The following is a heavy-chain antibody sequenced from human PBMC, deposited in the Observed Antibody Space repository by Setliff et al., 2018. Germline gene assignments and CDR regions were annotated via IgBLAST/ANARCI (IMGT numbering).Heavy chain of an antibody. Sequence: LRLSFAASGFTFSDYSMNWVRQAPGKGLGWLSYISSSSGTIFYADSVKGRFSISRDSAKSSLFLQMNSLRGEDTAVYYCARSRRPRRLQSDFDHWGQGTLVTVSS. V-gene: IGHV3-48*01. J-gene: IGHJ4*02. CDR3: ARSRRPRRLQSDFDH. CDR1: GFTFSDYS. CDR2: ISSSSGTI. D-gene: IGHD6-25*01.